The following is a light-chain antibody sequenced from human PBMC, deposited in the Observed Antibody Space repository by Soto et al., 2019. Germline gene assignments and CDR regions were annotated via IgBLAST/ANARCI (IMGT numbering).Light chain of an antibody. V-gene: IGKV1-5*03. Sequence: DIQMTQSPSTLSASVGDRVTITCRASQSISSWLAWYQQKPGKAPKLLIHKASTLQSGVPSRFSGSGSGTEFNLTITNLQPEDFATYYCQQLNSYPRTFGQGTKVDIK. CDR1: QSISSW. CDR3: QQLNSYPRT. CDR2: KAS. J-gene: IGKJ1*01.